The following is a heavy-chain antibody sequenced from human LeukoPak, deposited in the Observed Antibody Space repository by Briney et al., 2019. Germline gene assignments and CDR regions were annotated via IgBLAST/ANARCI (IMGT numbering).Heavy chain of an antibody. V-gene: IGHV4-38-2*02. J-gene: IGHJ4*02. Sequence: SETLSLTCTVSGYSISTSSAYRWGWIRLPPGKRLEWIGSIYHSGSTDYNPSLKSRVTMSVDTSKNQFSLSLSSVTAADTAAYYCARGVLFWGQGMLVTVSS. CDR3: ARGVLF. CDR2: IYHSGST. D-gene: IGHD3-10*01. CDR1: GYSISTSSAYR.